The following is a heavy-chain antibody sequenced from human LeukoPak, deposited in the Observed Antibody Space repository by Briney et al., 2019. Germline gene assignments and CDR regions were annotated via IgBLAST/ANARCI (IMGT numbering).Heavy chain of an antibody. Sequence: SGGSLRLSCAASGFTFSSYWMHWVRQAPGEGLEWVSGISWNSGSIGYADSVKGRFTISRDNAKNSLYLQMNSLRVEDTALYYCTKHTLAAVWFGAFDSWGQGTLVTVSS. CDR2: ISWNSGSI. J-gene: IGHJ5*01. CDR3: TKHTLAAVWFGAFDS. CDR1: GFTFSSYW. V-gene: IGHV3-9*01. D-gene: IGHD3-10*01.